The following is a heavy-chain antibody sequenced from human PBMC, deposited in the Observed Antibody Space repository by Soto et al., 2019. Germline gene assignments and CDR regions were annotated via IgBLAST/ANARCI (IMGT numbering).Heavy chain of an antibody. D-gene: IGHD1-26*01. CDR3: ARRYGGNFDY. CDR2: IFYSGST. CDR1: GGSISSYY. Sequence: SETLSLTCTVSGGSISSYYWSWIRQPPGKGLEWIGYIFYSGSTNYNPSQKSRVTISVDTSKNQFSLKLSSVTAADTAVYYCARRYGGNFDYWGQGTLVTVSS. J-gene: IGHJ4*02. V-gene: IGHV4-59*01.